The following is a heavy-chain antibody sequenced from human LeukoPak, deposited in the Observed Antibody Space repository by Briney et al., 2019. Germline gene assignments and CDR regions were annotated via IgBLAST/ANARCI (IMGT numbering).Heavy chain of an antibody. Sequence: ASVKVSCKASGYTFNSYDINWVRQATGQGLEWMGWMNPNTGNTGYGERFQGRVTMTRDTSISTAYMELRSLRSDDTAVYYCARERYQLLYRSWFDPWGQGTLVTVSS. CDR3: ARERYQLLYRSWFDP. D-gene: IGHD2-2*02. J-gene: IGHJ5*02. CDR2: MNPNTGNT. CDR1: GYTFNSYD. V-gene: IGHV1-8*01.